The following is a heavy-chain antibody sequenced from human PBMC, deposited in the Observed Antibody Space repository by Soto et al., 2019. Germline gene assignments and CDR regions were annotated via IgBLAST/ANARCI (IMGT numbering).Heavy chain of an antibody. CDR3: ARGVVSTGYFDY. V-gene: IGHV3-72*01. CDR1: GFTFSDHY. J-gene: IGHJ4*02. CDR2: SRDKAHSHTT. Sequence: VQLVESGGGLVQPGGSLRLSCAASGFTFSDHYMDWVRQAPGKGLEWVGRSRDKAHSHTTEYAASVKGRFIISRDDSENSLYLQMNSLKTEDTAVYYCARGVVSTGYFDYWGQGTLVTVSS. D-gene: IGHD5-12*01.